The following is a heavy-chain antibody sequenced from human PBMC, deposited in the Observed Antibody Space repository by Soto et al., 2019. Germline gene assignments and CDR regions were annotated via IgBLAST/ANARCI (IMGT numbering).Heavy chain of an antibody. CDR3: AKDSDVEMATITRRNGWYFDL. V-gene: IGHV3-23*01. CDR1: GFTFSSYA. J-gene: IGHJ2*01. Sequence: GGSLRLSCAASGFTFSSYAMSWVRQAPGKGLEWVSAISGSGGSTYYADSVKGRFTISRDNSKNTLYLQMNSLRAEDTAVYYCAKDSDVEMATITRRNGWYFDLWGRGTLVTVSS. D-gene: IGHD5-12*01. CDR2: ISGSGGST.